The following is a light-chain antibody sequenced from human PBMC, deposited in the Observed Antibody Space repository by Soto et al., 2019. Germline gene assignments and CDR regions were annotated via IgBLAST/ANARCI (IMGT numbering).Light chain of an antibody. CDR3: SSYTRSSTV. CDR1: STDVGGYHY. Sequence: QSALTQPASVSGSPGQSITISCSGTSTDVGGYHYVSWYQQHPGKAPKLMIFEVSHRPSGVSNRFSGSKSGNTASLTISGLQSEDEADYYCSSYTRSSTVFGTGTKVTVL. V-gene: IGLV2-14*01. J-gene: IGLJ1*01. CDR2: EVS.